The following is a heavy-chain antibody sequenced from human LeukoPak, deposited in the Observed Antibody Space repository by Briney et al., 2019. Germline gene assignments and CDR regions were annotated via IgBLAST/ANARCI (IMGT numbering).Heavy chain of an antibody. J-gene: IGHJ5*02. CDR1: GGSISSSSYY. CDR2: IYYSGST. D-gene: IGHD3-10*01. CDR3: ARVFNPHYYGSGSFEP. Sequence: SETLSLTCTASGGSISSSSYYWGWIRQPPGKGLEWIGSIYYSGSTYYNPSLKSRVTISVDTSKNQFSLKLSSVTAADTAVYYCARVFNPHYYGSGSFEPWGQGTLVTVSS. V-gene: IGHV4-39*07.